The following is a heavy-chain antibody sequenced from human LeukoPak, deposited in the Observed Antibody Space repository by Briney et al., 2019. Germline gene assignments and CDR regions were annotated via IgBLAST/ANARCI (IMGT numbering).Heavy chain of an antibody. V-gene: IGHV4-39*07. CDR3: ARDVSAVAGTSYFDY. Sequence: SETLSLTCTVSGGSISSSSYYWGWIRQPPGKGLEWIGSFYYSGSTYYNPSLKSRVTISVDTSKNQFSLKLSSVTAADTAVYYCARDVSAVAGTSYFDYWGQGTLVTVSS. J-gene: IGHJ4*02. D-gene: IGHD6-19*01. CDR1: GGSISSSSYY. CDR2: FYYSGST.